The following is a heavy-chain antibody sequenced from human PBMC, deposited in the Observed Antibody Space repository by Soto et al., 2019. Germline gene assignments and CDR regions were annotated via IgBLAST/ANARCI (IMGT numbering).Heavy chain of an antibody. J-gene: IGHJ6*03. CDR2: INHRGST. Sequence: QVQLQQWGAGLLKPSETLSLACAVYGGSFSGYYWSWIRQPPGKGLEWIGEINHRGSTNYNPSLKSRGTISVDTSKSQFAMKLSSVTASDTAVYYCARESVGEIFSGGSCYSGDYYYYDYMDVWGKGTTVTVSS. CDR3: ARESVGEIFSGGSCYSGDYYYYDYMDV. CDR1: GGSFSGYY. V-gene: IGHV4-34*01. D-gene: IGHD2-15*01.